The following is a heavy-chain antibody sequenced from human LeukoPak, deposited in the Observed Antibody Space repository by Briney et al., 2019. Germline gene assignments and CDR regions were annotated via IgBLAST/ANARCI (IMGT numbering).Heavy chain of an antibody. V-gene: IGHV5-51*01. D-gene: IGHD5-18*01. CDR1: GYSFTRYX. Sequence: GEXXKISCKGSGYSFTRYXXXWVRQMPXXXXEWMXXXXXXXXXXXXXXXXXXXXXXXAXKSSSTAYVQWSSLKASDTAIYYCARLDSTMFDSWGQGTLVTVSS. CDR2: XXXXXXXX. J-gene: IGHJ4*02. CDR3: ARLDSTMFDS.